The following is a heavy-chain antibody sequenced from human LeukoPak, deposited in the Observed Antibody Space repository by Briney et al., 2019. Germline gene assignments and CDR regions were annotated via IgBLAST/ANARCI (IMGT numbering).Heavy chain of an antibody. Sequence: GASVKVSCKASGYTFTGYYIHWVRQAPGQGLEWMGWINPHSGGTNYAQKFQGGVTMTRDMSTSTVYMELSSLRSEDTAVYYCARDFMPHRGWDFDYWGQGTLVTVSS. CDR3: ARDFMPHRGWDFDY. CDR1: GYTFTGYY. J-gene: IGHJ4*02. CDR2: INPHSGGT. D-gene: IGHD6-19*01. V-gene: IGHV1-2*02.